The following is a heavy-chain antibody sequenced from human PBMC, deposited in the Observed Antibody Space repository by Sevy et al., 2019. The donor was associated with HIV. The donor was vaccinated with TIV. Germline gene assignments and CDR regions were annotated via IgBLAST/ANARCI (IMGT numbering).Heavy chain of an antibody. CDR1: GFTFSSYG. D-gene: IGHD2-15*01. CDR2: IRYDGSNK. Sequence: GGSLRLSCAASGFTFSSYGMHWVRQAPGKGLEWVAFIRYDGSNKYYADSMKGRFTISRDNSKNTLYLQMNSLRAEDTAVYYCAKAPPGGTTYYYYFYMDVWGKGTTVTVSS. CDR3: AKAPPGGTTYYYYFYMDV. J-gene: IGHJ6*03. V-gene: IGHV3-30*02.